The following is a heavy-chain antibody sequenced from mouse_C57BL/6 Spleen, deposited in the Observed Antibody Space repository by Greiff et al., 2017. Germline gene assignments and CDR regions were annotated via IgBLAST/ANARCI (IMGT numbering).Heavy chain of an antibody. Sequence: EVKLMESGGGLVQPKGSLKLSCAASGFTFNTSAMHWVRQAPGKGVEWVARIRSKSSNYATYYADSVKDRFTIYRDDSQSMLYLHMNNLKTEDTARYYCVRNSLYAMDYWGQGTSVTVSS. CDR2: IRSKSSNYAT. CDR3: VRNSLYAMDY. D-gene: IGHD6-2*01. V-gene: IGHV10-3*01. CDR1: GFTFNTSA. J-gene: IGHJ4*01.